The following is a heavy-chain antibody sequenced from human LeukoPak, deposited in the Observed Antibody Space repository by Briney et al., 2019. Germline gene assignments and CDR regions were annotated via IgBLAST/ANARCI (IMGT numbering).Heavy chain of an antibody. D-gene: IGHD2-2*01. J-gene: IGHJ4*02. V-gene: IGHV5-51*01. CDR2: IYPDESDS. CDR3: ARQRTVIPAAPSDC. Sequence: GESLKISCQGSGYNFTNYWILWVRQMPGKGLEWLGIIYPDESDSRYSPSFRGQVTMSADQSVTTAYLYWRSLKASDSAIYYCARQRTVIPAAPSDCWGQGTLVTVAS. CDR1: GYNFTNYW.